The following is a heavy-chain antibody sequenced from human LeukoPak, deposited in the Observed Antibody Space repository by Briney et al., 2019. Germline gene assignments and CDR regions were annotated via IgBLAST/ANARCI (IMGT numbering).Heavy chain of an antibody. J-gene: IGHJ3*02. CDR3: ARGWGIVVGQHSVDAFDI. CDR1: GYTFTSYY. Sequence: ASVKISCKASGYTFTSYYMHWVRQAPGQGLEWMGIINPSGGSTSYAQKFQGRVTMTRDTSTSTVYMELSSLRSEDTAVYYCARGWGIVVGQHSVDAFDIRGGGTVDTVSS. D-gene: IGHD2-21*01. CDR2: INPSGGST. V-gene: IGHV1-46*01.